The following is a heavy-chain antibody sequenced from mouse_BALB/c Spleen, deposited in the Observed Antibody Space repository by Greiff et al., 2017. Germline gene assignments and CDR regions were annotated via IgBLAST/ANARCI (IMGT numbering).Heavy chain of an antibody. CDR3: AYRSFYAMDY. CDR1: GYTFTSYY. J-gene: IGHJ4*01. CDR2: IYPGNVNT. Sequence: QVQLKQSGPELVKPGASVRISCKASGYTFTSYYIHWVKQRPGQGLEWIGWIYPGNVNTKYNEKFKGKATLTADKSSSTAYMQLSSLTSEDTAVYYCAYRSFYAMDYWVQGTSVTVSS. V-gene: IGHV1S56*01. D-gene: IGHD2-14*01.